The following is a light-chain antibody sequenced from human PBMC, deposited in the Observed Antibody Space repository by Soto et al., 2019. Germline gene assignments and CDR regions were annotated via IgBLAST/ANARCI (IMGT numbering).Light chain of an antibody. CDR2: DAS. J-gene: IGKJ4*01. V-gene: IGKV1-9*01. CDR1: QSISTY. Sequence: DIQLTQSPSFLYASVGDRVTITCRASQSISTYLAWYQQRPGKAPKLLIYDASTFQSGVPSRFSGSRSGTEFSLTISSLKPEDLETYIYQRLHGYGACTFGGGTKVEI. CDR3: QRLHGYGACT.